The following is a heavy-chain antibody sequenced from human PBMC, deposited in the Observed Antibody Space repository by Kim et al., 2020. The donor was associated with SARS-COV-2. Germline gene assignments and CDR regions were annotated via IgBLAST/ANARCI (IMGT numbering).Heavy chain of an antibody. J-gene: IGHJ4*02. D-gene: IGHD5-12*01. CDR3: VTDRAYSGYDHVAFEY. CDR1: GFTFGTSG. V-gene: IGHV3-21*01. CDR2: TTSSSHFI. Sequence: GGSLRLSCAASGFTFGTSGMNWVRQAPGKGLEWLSSTTSSSHFIQYADSVKGRFTISRDNARNSLYLQMNSLRDEDTAVYYCVTDRAYSGYDHVAFEYWGQGILVTVSS.